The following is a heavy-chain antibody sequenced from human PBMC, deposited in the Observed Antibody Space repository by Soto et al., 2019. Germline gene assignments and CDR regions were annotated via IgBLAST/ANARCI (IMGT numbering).Heavy chain of an antibody. CDR1: GFTFSSYA. Sequence: PGGSLRLSCAASGFTFSSYAMSWVRQAPGKGLEWVSAISGSGGSTYYADSVKGRFTISRDNTKNTRYLQMNSLRAEDTAVYYCAKDSPHDYGDYNYYYGMDVWGQGTPVTVSS. J-gene: IGHJ6*02. V-gene: IGHV3-23*01. CDR3: AKDSPHDYGDYNYYYGMDV. D-gene: IGHD4-17*01. CDR2: ISGSGGST.